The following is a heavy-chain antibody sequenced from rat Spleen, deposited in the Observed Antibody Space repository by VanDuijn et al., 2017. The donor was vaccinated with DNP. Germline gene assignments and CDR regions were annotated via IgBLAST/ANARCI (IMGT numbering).Heavy chain of an antibody. V-gene: IGHV5-31*01. CDR2: ITTSGGAT. CDR3: ARYYDSFDY. CDR1: GFTFNNYW. Sequence: EVQLVESGGDLVQPGRSLKVSCVVSGFTFNNYWMTWIRQAPKKGLEWVATITTSGGATYYRDSVKGRFAVSRNNAESTLYLQMDSLRSDDTATYFCARYYDSFDYWGQGVTVTVSS. J-gene: IGHJ2*01. D-gene: IGHD1-1*01.